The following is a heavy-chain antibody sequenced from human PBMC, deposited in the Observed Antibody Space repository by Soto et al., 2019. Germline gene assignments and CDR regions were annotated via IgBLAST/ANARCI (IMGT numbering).Heavy chain of an antibody. D-gene: IGHD3-10*01. CDR3: ARDRGVPPSYYYGMDV. Sequence: ASVTVSCKASGYTFTSYYMHWVRQAPGQGLEWMGIINPSVGSTSYAQKFQGRVTMTTDTSTSTAYMELSSLRSEDTAVYYCARDRGVPPSYYYGMDVWGQGTTVTVSS. CDR2: INPSVGST. V-gene: IGHV1-46*01. CDR1: GYTFTSYY. J-gene: IGHJ6*02.